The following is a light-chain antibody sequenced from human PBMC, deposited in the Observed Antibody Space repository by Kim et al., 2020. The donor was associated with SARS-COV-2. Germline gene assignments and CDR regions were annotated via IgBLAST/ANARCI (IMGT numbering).Light chain of an antibody. CDR3: SAWDSSLSAWV. Sequence: RQTATLTCTGNSNNVGNQGAAWLQQHQGHPPNLLSYRNNNRPAGISERFSASRSRNTASLTIIGLQVEDEADYYCSAWDSSLSAWVFGGGTQLTVL. J-gene: IGLJ3*02. CDR1: SNNVGNQG. V-gene: IGLV10-54*04. CDR2: RNN.